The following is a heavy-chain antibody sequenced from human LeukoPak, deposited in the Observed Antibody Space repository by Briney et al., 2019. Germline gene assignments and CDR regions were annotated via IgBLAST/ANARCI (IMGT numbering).Heavy chain of an antibody. D-gene: IGHD6-13*01. CDR3: ARAGSSSWYSDY. CDR1: EYTFTGYY. J-gene: IGHJ4*02. Sequence: ASVKVSCKASEYTFTGYYMHWVRQAPGQGLEWMGWINPNSGGTNYAQKFQGRVTMTRDTSISTAYMELSRLRSDDTAVYYCARAGSSSWYSDYWGQGTLVTVSS. V-gene: IGHV1-2*02. CDR2: INPNSGGT.